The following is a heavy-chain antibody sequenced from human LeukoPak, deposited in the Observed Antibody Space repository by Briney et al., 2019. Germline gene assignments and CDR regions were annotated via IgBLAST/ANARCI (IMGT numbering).Heavy chain of an antibody. CDR3: ATYQTDRTFDY. CDR2: IYSGGST. D-gene: IGHD3-22*01. Sequence: GGSLRLSCAASGVTVSSNYMSWVRQAPGQGLEWVSVIYSGGSTYYADSVKGRFTISRDNSKNTLYLQMNSLRAEDTAVYYCATYQTDRTFDYWGQGTLVTVSS. CDR1: GVTVSSNY. V-gene: IGHV3-66*01. J-gene: IGHJ4*02.